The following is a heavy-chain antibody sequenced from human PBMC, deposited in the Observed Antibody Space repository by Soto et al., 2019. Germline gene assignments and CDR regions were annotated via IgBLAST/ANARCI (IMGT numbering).Heavy chain of an antibody. Sequence: VGSLRLSCAASGFTFRTYWMQWARQAPGKGLEWVSRINNDGSSTNYADSVKGRFTISRDNAKDTLYLQMNSLRAEDTATYYCAMGTMDVWGKGTTVTVSS. CDR3: AMGTMDV. V-gene: IGHV3-74*01. D-gene: IGHD7-27*01. CDR2: INNDGSST. CDR1: GFTFRTYW. J-gene: IGHJ6*04.